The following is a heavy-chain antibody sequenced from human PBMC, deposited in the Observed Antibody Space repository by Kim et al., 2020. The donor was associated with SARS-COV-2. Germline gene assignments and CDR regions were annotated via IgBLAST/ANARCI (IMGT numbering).Heavy chain of an antibody. CDR1: GFTFSSYA. V-gene: IGHV3-64*01. Sequence: GGSLRLSCAASGFTFSSYAMHWVRQAPGKGLKYVSAISSNGGSTYYANSVKGRFTISRDNSKNTLYLQMGSLRAEDMAVYYCARAPSYCSSTSCYEKSYYYYYYGMDVWGQGTTVTVSS. CDR2: ISSNGGST. J-gene: IGHJ6*02. D-gene: IGHD2-2*01. CDR3: ARAPSYCSSTSCYEKSYYYYYYGMDV.